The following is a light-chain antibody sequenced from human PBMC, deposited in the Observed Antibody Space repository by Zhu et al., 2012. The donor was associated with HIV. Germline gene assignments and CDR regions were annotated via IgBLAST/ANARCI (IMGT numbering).Light chain of an antibody. J-gene: IGKJ3*01. Sequence: AIQMTQSPSSLSASVGDRVTITCRASQGIRNDLGWYQQKPGKAPKLLIYAASSLQSGAPSRFRGSGSGTDFTLTISSLQPEDFATYYCLQDYNYPRTFGPGTKVDIK. V-gene: IGKV1-6*01. CDR1: QGIRND. CDR3: LQDYNYPRT. CDR2: AAS.